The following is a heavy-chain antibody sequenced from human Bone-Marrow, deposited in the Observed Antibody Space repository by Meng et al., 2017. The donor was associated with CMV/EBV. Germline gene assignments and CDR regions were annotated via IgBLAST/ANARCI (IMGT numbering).Heavy chain of an antibody. CDR1: GPFSNYS. V-gene: IGHV1-69*05. CDR3: AREGYCSSTSSACRFDY. J-gene: IGHJ4*02. D-gene: IGHD2-2*01. Sequence: GPFSNYSISWVRQAPGQGLEWIGGIIPIFGTANYAQKFQGRVTITTDESTSTAYMELSSLRSEDTAVYYCAREGYCSSTSSACRFDYWGQGTLVTVSS. CDR2: IIPIFGTA.